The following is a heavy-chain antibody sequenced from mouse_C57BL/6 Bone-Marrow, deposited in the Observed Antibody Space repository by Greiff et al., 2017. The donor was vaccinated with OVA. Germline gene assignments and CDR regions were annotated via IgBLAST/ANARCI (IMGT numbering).Heavy chain of an antibody. V-gene: IGHV5-4*01. Sequence: EVKLVESGGGLVKPGGSLKLSCAASGFTFSSYAMSWVRQTPEKRLEWVATISDGGSYTYYPENVKGRFTISRDNAKNNLYLQMSHLKSEDTAMYYCARDGDWDLDYWGQGTTLTVSS. D-gene: IGHD4-1*01. J-gene: IGHJ2*01. CDR3: ARDGDWDLDY. CDR2: ISDGGSYT. CDR1: GFTFSSYA.